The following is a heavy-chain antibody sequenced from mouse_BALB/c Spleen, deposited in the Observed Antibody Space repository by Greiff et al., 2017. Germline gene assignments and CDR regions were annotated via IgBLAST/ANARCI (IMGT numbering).Heavy chain of an antibody. CDR3: ARSHY. CDR1: GFTFSSFG. J-gene: IGHJ3*01. V-gene: IGHV5-17*02. Sequence: EVQRVESGGGLVQPGGSRKLSCAASGFTFSSFGMHWVRQAPEKGLEWVAYISSGSSTIYYADTVKGRFTISRDNPKNTLFLQMTSLRSEDTAMYYCARSHYWGQGTLVTVSA. CDR2: ISSGSSTI.